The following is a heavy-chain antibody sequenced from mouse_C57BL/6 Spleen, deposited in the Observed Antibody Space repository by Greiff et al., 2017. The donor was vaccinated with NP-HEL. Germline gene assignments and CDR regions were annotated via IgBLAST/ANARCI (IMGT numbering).Heavy chain of an antibody. CDR2: IDPSDSYT. V-gene: IGHV1-69*01. D-gene: IGHD2-3*01. J-gene: IGHJ2*01. Sequence: QVQLQQPGAELVMPGASVKLSCKASGYTFTSYWMHWVKQRPGQGLEWIGEIDPSDSYTNYNQKFKGQSTLTVDKSSSTAYMQLSSLTSEDSAVYYCARMDGYYPYFDYWGQGTTLTVSS. CDR3: ARMDGYYPYFDY. CDR1: GYTFTSYW.